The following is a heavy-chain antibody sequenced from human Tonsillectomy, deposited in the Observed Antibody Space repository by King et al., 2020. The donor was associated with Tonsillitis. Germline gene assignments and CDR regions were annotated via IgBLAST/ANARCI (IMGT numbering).Heavy chain of an antibody. V-gene: IGHV4-34*01. CDR3: ARVTGFGEFLIDY. CDR1: GGSFSGFY. CDR2: INHSGST. D-gene: IGHD3-10*01. Sequence: VQLQQWGAGLLKPSETLSLTCAVYGGSFSGFYWSWIRQPPGKGLEWIGEINHSGSTNYNPSLKSRVTISVDTSKNQFSLKLSSVTAADTAVYYCARVTGFGEFLIDYWGQGTLVTVSS. J-gene: IGHJ4*02.